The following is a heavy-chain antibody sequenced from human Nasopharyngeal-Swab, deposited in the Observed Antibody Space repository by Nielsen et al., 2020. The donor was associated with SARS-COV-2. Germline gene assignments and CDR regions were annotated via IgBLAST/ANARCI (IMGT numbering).Heavy chain of an antibody. V-gene: IGHV3-21*01. CDR1: GFTFSSYS. Sequence: GESLKISCAASGFTFSSYSMNWVRQAPGKGLEWVSSISSSSSYIYYADSVKGRFTISRDNAKNSLYLLMNSLRAEDTAVYYCARDEGAGWYYYDSSGYYSFDYWGQGTLVTVSS. D-gene: IGHD3-22*01. CDR3: ARDEGAGWYYYDSSGYYSFDY. J-gene: IGHJ4*02. CDR2: ISSSSSYI.